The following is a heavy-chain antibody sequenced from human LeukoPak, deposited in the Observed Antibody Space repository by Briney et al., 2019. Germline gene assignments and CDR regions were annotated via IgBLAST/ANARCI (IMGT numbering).Heavy chain of an antibody. Sequence: GGSLRLSCTASGFTFGSYSMNWVRQAPGKGLEWVSYISSGSSTIYYADSVKGRFTISRDNAKNSLYLQMNSLRVEDTAAYYCASSKRSWSLDDSWGQGTLVTVSS. CDR2: ISSGSSTI. CDR3: ASSKRSWSLDDS. D-gene: IGHD5-24*01. CDR1: GFTFGSYS. J-gene: IGHJ4*02. V-gene: IGHV3-48*04.